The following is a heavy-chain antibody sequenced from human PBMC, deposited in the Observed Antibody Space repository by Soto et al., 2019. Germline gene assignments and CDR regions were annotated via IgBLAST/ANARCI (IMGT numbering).Heavy chain of an antibody. CDR2: VSAYNANT. D-gene: IGHD1-26*01. J-gene: IGHJ4*01. CDR1: GYTLPNFG. V-gene: IGHV1-18*01. Sequence: QVQLVQSGAEVKKPGASVKVSCKASGYTLPNFGLSWVRQAAGQRLEWMGCVSAYNANTNYAQKFQDRVTMTTDTSTSTAFMELRGLRSDDTAVYYCARENSGSYHRHFDYWGQGTLVTVSS. CDR3: ARENSGSYHRHFDY.